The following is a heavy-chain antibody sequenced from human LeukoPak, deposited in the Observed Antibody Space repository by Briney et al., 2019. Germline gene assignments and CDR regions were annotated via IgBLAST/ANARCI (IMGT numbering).Heavy chain of an antibody. CDR2: ISSSSSYI. V-gene: IGHV3-21*01. J-gene: IGHJ3*02. CDR3: ARSLSGSLHDAFDI. CDR1: GFTFSSYS. Sequence: GGSLRLSCAASGFTFSSYSMNWVRQAPGKGLEWVSSISSSSSYIYYADSVKGRFTISRDNAKNSLYLQMNSLRAEDTAVYYCARSLSGSLHDAFDIWGQGTMVTVSS. D-gene: IGHD1-26*01.